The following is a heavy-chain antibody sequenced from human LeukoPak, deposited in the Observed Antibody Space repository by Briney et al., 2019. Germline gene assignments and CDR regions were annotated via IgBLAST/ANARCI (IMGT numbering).Heavy chain of an antibody. D-gene: IGHD1-1*01. CDR1: EFIFTSHW. J-gene: IGHJ3*02. V-gene: IGHV3-74*01. Sequence: GGSLRLSCAGSEFIFTSHWVYWVRQAPGRGLLWVSRTNPDGSNTAYADSVRGRFTISRDNAKYTLYLQMDSLRAEDTAMYYCVSTGFDIWGQGTMVTVSS. CDR3: VSTGFDI. CDR2: TNPDGSNT.